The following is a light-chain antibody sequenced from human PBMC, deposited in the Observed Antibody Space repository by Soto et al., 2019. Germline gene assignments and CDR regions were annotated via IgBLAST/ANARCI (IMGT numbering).Light chain of an antibody. V-gene: IGKV3-11*01. J-gene: IGKJ5*01. CDR1: QSVSNF. CDR2: DTS. Sequence: EIVLTQSPSTLSLSPGKRATLSCRASQSVSNFLAWYQQNPGQAPRLHIYDTSNRATGIPARFSGRGSGTDFTLTINNLDPEDCAVYYCQQRSNWPITFGQGTRLEI. CDR3: QQRSNWPIT.